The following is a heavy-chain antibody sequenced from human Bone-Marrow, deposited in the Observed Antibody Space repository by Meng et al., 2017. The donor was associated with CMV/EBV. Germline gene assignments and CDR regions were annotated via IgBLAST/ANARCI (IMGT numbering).Heavy chain of an antibody. Sequence: SVKVSCKASGGTFSSYAISWVRQAPGQGLEWMGGIIPIFGTANYAQKFQGRVTITTDESTSTAYMELSSLRSEDTAVYYCARVDIAVAAPPHAFDIWGQGTMVTVPS. V-gene: IGHV1-69*05. D-gene: IGHD6-19*01. J-gene: IGHJ3*02. CDR1: GGTFSSYA. CDR2: IIPIFGTA. CDR3: ARVDIAVAAPPHAFDI.